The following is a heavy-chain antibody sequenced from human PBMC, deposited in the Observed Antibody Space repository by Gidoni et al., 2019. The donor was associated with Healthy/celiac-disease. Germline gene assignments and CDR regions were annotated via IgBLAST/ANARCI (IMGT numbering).Heavy chain of an antibody. CDR1: GFPFSSYA. J-gene: IGHJ4*02. Sequence: EVQLLESGGGLVQPGGSLRLSCAASGFPFSSYAMSWVRQAPGKGLEWVSAISGSGGSTYYADSVKGRFTISRDNSKNTLYLQMNSLRAEDTAVYYCAKQQGDGLILFDYWGQGTLVTVSS. CDR2: ISGSGGST. D-gene: IGHD6-13*01. CDR3: AKQQGDGLILFDY. V-gene: IGHV3-23*01.